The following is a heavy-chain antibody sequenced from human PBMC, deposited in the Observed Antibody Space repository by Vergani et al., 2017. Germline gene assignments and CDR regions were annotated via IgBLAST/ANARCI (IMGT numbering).Heavy chain of an antibody. J-gene: IGHJ4*02. CDR1: GFTFDDYA. CDR2: ISWNSGSI. D-gene: IGHD5-18*01. Sequence: EVQLVESGGGLVQPGRSLRLSCAASGFTFDDYAMHWVRQAPGXGLEWVSGISWNSGSIGYADSVKGRFTISRDNAKNSLYLQMNSLRAEDTALYYCAKDVGVGLWLQGSSKGEIRYFDYWGQGTLVTVSS. V-gene: IGHV3-9*01. CDR3: AKDVGVGLWLQGSSKGEIRYFDY.